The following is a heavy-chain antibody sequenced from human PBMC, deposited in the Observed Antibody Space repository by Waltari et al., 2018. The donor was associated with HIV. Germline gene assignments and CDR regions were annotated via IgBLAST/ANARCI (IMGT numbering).Heavy chain of an antibody. V-gene: IGHV3-7*01. CDR1: GFTFSNYW. D-gene: IGHD6-19*01. J-gene: IGHJ6*02. Sequence: EVQLVESGGGLVQPGGSLRLSGAASGFTFSNYWWSWFRQAPGKGLEWVAYINQAGSRKYYVDSVKGRFTISRDNAKNSLYLQMNSLRAEDTAVYYCARGIAVAGRYYFYGMDVWGQGTTVTVSS. CDR3: ARGIAVAGRYYFYGMDV. CDR2: INQAGSRK.